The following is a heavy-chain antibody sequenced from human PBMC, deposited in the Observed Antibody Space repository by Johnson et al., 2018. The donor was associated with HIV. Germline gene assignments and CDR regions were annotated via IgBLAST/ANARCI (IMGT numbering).Heavy chain of an antibody. V-gene: IGHV3-72*01. J-gene: IGHJ3*02. D-gene: IGHD6-19*01. CDR3: ARDKAVGYSSGWHAFDI. CDR2: SRNRANGYTT. Sequence: EVQLVESGGGLVQPGGSLRLSCAASVFTSSDYYMDWARQAPGKGLEWVGRSRNRANGYTTEYAASVKGRFTISRDDSKNPLYLQMNSLNTEDTAVYYCARDKAVGYSSGWHAFDIWGQGTMV. CDR1: VFTSSDYY.